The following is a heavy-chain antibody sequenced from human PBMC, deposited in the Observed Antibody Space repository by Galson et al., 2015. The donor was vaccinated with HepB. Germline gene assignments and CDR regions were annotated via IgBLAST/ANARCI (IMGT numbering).Heavy chain of an antibody. V-gene: IGHV4-39*07. D-gene: IGHD2-2*01. J-gene: IGHJ6*02. CDR2: IYYSGSA. Sequence: LSLTCTVSGGSISSSSYYWGWIRQPPGKGLEWIGSIYYSGSAYYNPSLKSRVTISVDTSKNQFSLKLSSVTAADTAVYYCARRYCSSTSCHYGGMDVWGQGTTVTVSS. CDR3: ARRYCSSTSCHYGGMDV. CDR1: GGSISSSSYY.